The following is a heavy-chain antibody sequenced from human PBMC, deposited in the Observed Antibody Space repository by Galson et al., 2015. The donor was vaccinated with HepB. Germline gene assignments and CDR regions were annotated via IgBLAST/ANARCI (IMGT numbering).Heavy chain of an antibody. V-gene: IGHV4-34*01. CDR1: GGSFSGYY. D-gene: IGHD2-2*01. Sequence: ETLSLTCAVYGGSFSGYYWSWIHQPPGKGLEWIGEINHSGSTNYNPPLKSRVTISVDTSKNQFSLKLSSVTAADTAVYYCARNQPREYCSSTSCYGWGGMDVWGQGTTVTVSS. J-gene: IGHJ6*02. CDR3: ARNQPREYCSSTSCYGWGGMDV. CDR2: INHSGST.